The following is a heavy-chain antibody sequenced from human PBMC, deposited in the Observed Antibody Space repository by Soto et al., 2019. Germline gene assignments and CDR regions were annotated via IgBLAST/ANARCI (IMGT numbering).Heavy chain of an antibody. CDR1: GGSISSSSYY. D-gene: IGHD2-15*01. CDR2: IYYSGST. Sequence: SETLTLTCTVSGGSISSSSYYWGWIRQPPGKGLEWIGSIYYSGSTYYNPSLKSRVTISVDTSKNQFSLKLSSVTAADTAVYYCARLRVHCRGGSCYSGGYYYYYMDVWGKGTTVTVSS. CDR3: ARLRVHCRGGSCYSGGYYYYYMDV. V-gene: IGHV4-39*01. J-gene: IGHJ6*03.